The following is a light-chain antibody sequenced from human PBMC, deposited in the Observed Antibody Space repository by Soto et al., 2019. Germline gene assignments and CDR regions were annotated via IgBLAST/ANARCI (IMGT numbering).Light chain of an antibody. V-gene: IGKV1-5*03. CDR3: QHYNSYSEA. CDR1: QTISSW. Sequence: DIQMTQSPSPLSGSVGDRVTITCRASQTISSWLAWYQQKPGKAPKLLIYKASSLESGVPSRFSGSGSGTEFTLTISSLQPDDFATYYCQHYNSYSEALGQGTKVDI. J-gene: IGKJ1*01. CDR2: KAS.